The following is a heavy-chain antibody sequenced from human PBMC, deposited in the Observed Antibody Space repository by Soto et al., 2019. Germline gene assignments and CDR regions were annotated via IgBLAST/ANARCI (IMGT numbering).Heavy chain of an antibody. CDR2: INPNSGGT. CDR3: ARARGHDYGDLWAFDI. V-gene: IGHV1-2*04. CDR1: GYTFTGYY. J-gene: IGHJ3*02. Sequence: ASVKVSCKASGYTFTGYYMHWVRQAPGQGLEWMGWINPNSGGTNYAQKFQGWVTMTRDTSISTAYMELSRLRSDDTAVYYCARARGHDYGDLWAFDIWGQGTMVTVSS. D-gene: IGHD4-17*01.